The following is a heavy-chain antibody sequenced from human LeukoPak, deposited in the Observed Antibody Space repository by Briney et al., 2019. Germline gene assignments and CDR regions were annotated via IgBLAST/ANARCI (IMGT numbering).Heavy chain of an antibody. D-gene: IGHD4-17*01. CDR2: INTDGSST. V-gene: IGHV3-74*01. CDR1: GFTFSSYA. Sequence: PGGSLRLSCAASGFTFSSYAMHWVRQAPGKGLVWVSRINTDGSSTSYADSVKGRFTISRDNAKNSLYLQMNSLRAEDTALYYCAKGASVTTHFDYWGQGTLVTVLS. CDR3: AKGASVTTHFDY. J-gene: IGHJ4*02.